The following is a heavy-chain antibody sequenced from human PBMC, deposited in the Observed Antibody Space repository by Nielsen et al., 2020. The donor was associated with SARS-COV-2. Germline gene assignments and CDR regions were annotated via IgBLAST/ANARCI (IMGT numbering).Heavy chain of an antibody. J-gene: IGHJ4*02. V-gene: IGHV1-46*01. CDR2: INPSGGST. CDR3: ARDGCTNGVCPLVG. D-gene: IGHD2-8*01. Sequence: ASVKVSCKASGYTFTSYYMHWVRQAPGQGLEWMGIINPSGGSTSYAQKFQGRVTMTTDTSTSTAYMELRSLRSDDTAVYYCARDGCTNGVCPLVGWGQGTLVTVSS. CDR1: GYTFTSYY.